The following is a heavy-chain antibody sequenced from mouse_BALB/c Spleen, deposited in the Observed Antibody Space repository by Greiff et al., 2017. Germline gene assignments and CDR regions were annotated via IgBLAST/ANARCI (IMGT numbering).Heavy chain of an antibody. CDR2: IDPANGNT. D-gene: IGHD2-14*01. CDR1: GFNIKDTY. Sequence: VHVKQSGAELVKPGASVKLSCTASGFNIKDTYMHWVKQRPEQGLEWIGRIDPANGNTKYDPKFQGKATITADTSSNTAYLQLSSLTSEDTAVYYCARSYRYFAYWGQGTLVTVSA. J-gene: IGHJ3*01. CDR3: ARSYRYFAY. V-gene: IGHV14-3*02.